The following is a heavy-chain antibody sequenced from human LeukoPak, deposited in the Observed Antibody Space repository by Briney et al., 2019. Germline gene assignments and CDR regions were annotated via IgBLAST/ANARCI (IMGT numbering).Heavy chain of an antibody. J-gene: IGHJ1*01. D-gene: IGHD3-22*01. V-gene: IGHV3-23*01. CDR2: ITTNGGRT. Sequence: GGSLRLSCAASGFTFASYGMSWVRQAPGKGLEWVSFITTNGGRTSYADSVEGRFTISRDNPRDTLYMQMNSLRDEDTAVYYCAIMHGYYDGTGYWVQWGQGTLVTVSS. CDR1: GFTFASYG. CDR3: AIMHGYYDGTGYWVQ.